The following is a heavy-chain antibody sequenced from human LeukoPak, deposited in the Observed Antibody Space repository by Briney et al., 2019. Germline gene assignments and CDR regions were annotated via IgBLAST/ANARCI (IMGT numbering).Heavy chain of an antibody. V-gene: IGHV3-48*03. Sequence: PGGSLRLSCAASGFTFSSYEMNWVRQAPGKGLEWVSYISSSGSTIYYADSVKGRFTISRDNAKNSLYLQMNSLRAEDTAVYYCARFSTVITLDYFDYWGQGTLVTVSS. CDR1: GFTFSSYE. CDR3: ARFSTVITLDYFDY. D-gene: IGHD4-17*01. J-gene: IGHJ4*02. CDR2: ISSSGSTI.